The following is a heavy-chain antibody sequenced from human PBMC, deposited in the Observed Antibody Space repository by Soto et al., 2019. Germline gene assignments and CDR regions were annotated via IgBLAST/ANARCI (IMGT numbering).Heavy chain of an antibody. CDR3: ARMQVRYYDFWSGYYGYYYYGMDV. D-gene: IGHD3-3*01. V-gene: IGHV4-31*03. CDR2: IYYIGST. Sequence: PSETLSLTCTVSGGSISSGGYYWSWIRQHPGKGLEWIGYIYYIGSTYYNPSLKSRVTISVDTSKNQFSLKLSSVTAADTAVYYCARMQVRYYDFWSGYYGYYYYGMDVWGQGTTVTVSS. J-gene: IGHJ6*02. CDR1: GGSISSGGYY.